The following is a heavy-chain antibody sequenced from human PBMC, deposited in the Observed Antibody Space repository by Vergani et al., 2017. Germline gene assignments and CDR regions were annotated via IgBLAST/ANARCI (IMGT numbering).Heavy chain of an antibody. CDR3: ATAGAAXCRGASCYDFFEY. Sequence: QVQLVESGGGVVQPGRSLRLSCAASGFTFTNYGMHWVRQAPGKGLEWVAFTRYDGIVEYYGDSVRGRFTISRDNSKNTLYLQMNRLRPEDTAVYYCATAGAAXCRGASCYDFFEYWGQGTLVTVAS. CDR1: GFTFTNYG. J-gene: IGHJ4*02. V-gene: IGHV3-30*02. CDR2: TRYDGIVE. D-gene: IGHD2-15*01.